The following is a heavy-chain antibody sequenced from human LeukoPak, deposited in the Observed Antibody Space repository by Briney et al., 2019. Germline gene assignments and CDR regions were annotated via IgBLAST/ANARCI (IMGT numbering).Heavy chain of an antibody. J-gene: IGHJ3*02. CDR1: GFTFSTYS. V-gene: IGHV3-48*01. Sequence: GGSLRLSCAASGFTFSTYSMNWVRQAPGKGLEWVSYIDTGTSTIYYADSVKGRFTISKDNAKNSLYLQMNSLRAEDTAVYYCARVASTTRRHDAFDIWGLGTMVTVSS. CDR3: ARVASTTRRHDAFDI. CDR2: IDTGTSTI. D-gene: IGHD1-1*01.